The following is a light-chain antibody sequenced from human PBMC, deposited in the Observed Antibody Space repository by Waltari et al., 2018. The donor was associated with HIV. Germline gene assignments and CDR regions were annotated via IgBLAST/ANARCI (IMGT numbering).Light chain of an antibody. CDR3: SSYAGSNNFV. CDR1: SSDVGGYNS. CDR2: EVT. Sequence: QSALTPPPSASGSPGPSVTISCTGTSSDVGGYNSVSWYQQHPGKAPKLMNYEVTKRPSGVPDRFSGSKSGNTASLTVSGLQAEDEADYYCSSYAGSNNFVFGTGTKVTVL. J-gene: IGLJ1*01. V-gene: IGLV2-8*01.